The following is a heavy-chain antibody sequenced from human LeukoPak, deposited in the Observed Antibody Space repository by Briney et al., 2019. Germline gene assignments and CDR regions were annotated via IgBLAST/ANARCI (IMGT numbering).Heavy chain of an antibody. J-gene: IGHJ5*02. Sequence: GASVKVSCKASGYTFTTYGLHWERQAPGQRLEWLGWIDTVNGITRYSQNFQGRVTITRDTSAETAYMELTSLRSEDTALYYCARDRLGRGELSPPDHWGQGTLVTVSS. D-gene: IGHD3-16*02. V-gene: IGHV1-3*04. CDR2: IDTVNGIT. CDR3: ARDRLGRGELSPPDH. CDR1: GYTFTTYG.